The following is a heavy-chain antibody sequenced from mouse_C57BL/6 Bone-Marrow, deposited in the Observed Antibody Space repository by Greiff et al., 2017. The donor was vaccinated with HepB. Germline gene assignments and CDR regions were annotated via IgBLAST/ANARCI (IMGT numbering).Heavy chain of an antibody. CDR1: GYTFTSYW. CDR2: INPSNGGT. V-gene: IGHV1-53*01. CDR3: ARLIIITTVVAYYFDY. D-gene: IGHD1-1*01. Sequence: VKLQQPGTELVKPGASVKLSCKASGYTFTSYWMHWVKQRPGQGLEWIGNINPSNGGTNYNEKFKSKATLTVDKSSSTAYMQLSSLTSEDSAVYYCARLIIITTVVAYYFDYWGQGTTLTVSS. J-gene: IGHJ2*01.